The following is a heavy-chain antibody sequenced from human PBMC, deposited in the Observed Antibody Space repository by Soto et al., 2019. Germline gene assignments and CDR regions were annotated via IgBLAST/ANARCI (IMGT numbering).Heavy chain of an antibody. CDR2: ISSSSSTI. CDR3: ARDRYDGELYQGGSLNYYYYYGTDV. V-gene: IGHV3-48*02. J-gene: IGHJ6*02. Sequence: GESLKISCAASGFTFSSYSMNWVRQAPGKGLEWVSYISSSSSTIYYADSVKGRFTISRDNAKNSLYLQMNSLRDEDTAVYYCARDRYDGELYQGGSLNYYYYYGTDVWGQGTTVTVSS. D-gene: IGHD4-17*01. CDR1: GFTFSSYS.